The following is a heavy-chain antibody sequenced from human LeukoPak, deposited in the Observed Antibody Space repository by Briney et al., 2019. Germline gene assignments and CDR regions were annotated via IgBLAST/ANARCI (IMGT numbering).Heavy chain of an antibody. J-gene: IGHJ6*02. D-gene: IGHD5-12*01. CDR3: ATVAVATYYGMDV. Sequence: ASVKVSCMVSGYSLTKLSMQWVRHAPGEGLERMGGFFPEVVETIYTQKFQGTVTMTEDTSTDTAYMELSSLRSENTAVYYCATVAVATYYGMDVWGQGTTVTVSS. CDR2: FFPEVVET. V-gene: IGHV1-24*01. CDR1: GYSLTKLS.